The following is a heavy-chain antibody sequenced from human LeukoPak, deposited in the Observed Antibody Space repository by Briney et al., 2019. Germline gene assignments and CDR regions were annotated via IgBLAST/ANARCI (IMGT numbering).Heavy chain of an antibody. CDR1: GGTFSSYA. CDR2: IIPIFGTA. Sequence: SVKVSCKASGGTFSSYAISWVRQAPGQGLEWMGGIIPIFGTANYAQKFQGRVTITADESTSTAYMELSSLRSEDTAVYYCGIFSIVVVPAASYGMDVWGQGTTVTVSS. D-gene: IGHD2-2*01. V-gene: IGHV1-69*13. CDR3: GIFSIVVVPAASYGMDV. J-gene: IGHJ6*02.